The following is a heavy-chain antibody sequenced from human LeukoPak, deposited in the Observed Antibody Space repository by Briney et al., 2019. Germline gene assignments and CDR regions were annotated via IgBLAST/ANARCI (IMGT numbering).Heavy chain of an antibody. CDR2: ISWNSGNI. CDR3: ANPHGDYRDY. Sequence: PGRSLRLSCAASGFTFGDFAMHWVRQAPGKGLEWVSGISWNSGNIGYADSVKGRFTISRDNAKDSLYLQMNSLRPEDTALYYCANPHGDYRDYWGQGILVTVSS. CDR1: GFTFGDFA. V-gene: IGHV3-9*01. D-gene: IGHD4-17*01. J-gene: IGHJ4*02.